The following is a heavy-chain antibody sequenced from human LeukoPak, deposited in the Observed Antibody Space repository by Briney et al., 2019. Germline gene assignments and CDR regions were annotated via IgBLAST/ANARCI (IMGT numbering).Heavy chain of an antibody. Sequence: SETLSLTCAVYGGSFSGYYWSWIRPPPGKGLEWIGEINHSGSTNYNPSLKSRVTISVDTSKNQFSLKLSSVTAADTAVYYCARGLVRGIAWFDYWGQGTLVTVSS. CDR1: GGSFSGYY. D-gene: IGHD3-10*01. CDR3: ARGLVRGIAWFDY. V-gene: IGHV4-34*01. CDR2: INHSGST. J-gene: IGHJ4*02.